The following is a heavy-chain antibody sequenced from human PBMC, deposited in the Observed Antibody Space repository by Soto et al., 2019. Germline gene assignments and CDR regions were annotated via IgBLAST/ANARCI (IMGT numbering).Heavy chain of an antibody. CDR2: IRYDGSNI. V-gene: IGHV3-33*01. Sequence: GGSLRLSCAASGSIFRGYGMHWVRQAPGKGLEWVAVIRYDGSNINYADSVMGRFTISRDNSKNSLYLEMNSLRDEDTAVYYGVRDRGYTGYDLEYWAQGTLVTVSS. D-gene: IGHD5-12*01. J-gene: IGHJ4*02. CDR3: VRDRGYTGYDLEY. CDR1: GSIFRGYG.